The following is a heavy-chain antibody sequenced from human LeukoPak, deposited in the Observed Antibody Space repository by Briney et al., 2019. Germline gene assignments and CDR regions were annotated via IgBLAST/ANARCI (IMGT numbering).Heavy chain of an antibody. J-gene: IGHJ4*02. CDR3: ARESSGWSDY. Sequence: GGSLRLSCAASGFTFDDYAMHWVRQAPGKGLEWVSGISWNSGSIGYADSVKGRFTISRDNAKNSLYLQMNSLRAEDTAVYYCARESSGWSDYWGQGTLVTVSS. CDR1: GFTFDDYA. CDR2: ISWNSGSI. D-gene: IGHD6-19*01. V-gene: IGHV3-9*01.